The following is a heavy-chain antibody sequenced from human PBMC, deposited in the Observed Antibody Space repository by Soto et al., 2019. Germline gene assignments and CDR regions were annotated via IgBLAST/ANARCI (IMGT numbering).Heavy chain of an antibody. CDR1: GFTFSDFG. D-gene: IGHD6-19*01. CDR3: ASPREGQWLVFDH. CDR2: ISKDGLDR. Sequence: GSLRLSCVVSGFTFSDFGMHWVRQSPGEGLAWVASISKDGLDRYYSESVKGRFTISRDDSKNTVFLQMNSLKVEDTAAYFCASPREGQWLVFDHWGQRALVTVSS. V-gene: IGHV3-30*19. J-gene: IGHJ4*02.